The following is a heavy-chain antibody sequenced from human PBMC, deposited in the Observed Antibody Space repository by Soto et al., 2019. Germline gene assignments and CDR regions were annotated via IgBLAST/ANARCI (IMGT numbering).Heavy chain of an antibody. Sequence: EVQLLESGGALVQRGGSLRLSCAVSGFTFSSYAMTWVRQAPGKGLEWVSVISGSGGNTYYADSVKGRFTISRDNSRNTLYLQMNNLSAEDTAAYYCAKGDTMVRGPSRRWGQGTLVTVSS. CDR2: ISGSGGNT. V-gene: IGHV3-23*01. J-gene: IGHJ1*01. CDR1: GFTFSSYA. D-gene: IGHD3-10*01. CDR3: AKGDTMVRGPSRR.